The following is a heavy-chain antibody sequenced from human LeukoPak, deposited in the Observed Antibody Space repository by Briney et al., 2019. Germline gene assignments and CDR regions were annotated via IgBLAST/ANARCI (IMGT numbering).Heavy chain of an antibody. D-gene: IGHD2-21*01. CDR2: IIPILGIA. CDR1: GGTFSDYA. J-gene: IGHJ4*02. V-gene: IGHV1-69*04. Sequence: ASVKVSCKASGGTFSDYAISWVRQAPGQGLEWMGRIIPILGIAKYAQKFQGRVTITADSSTSTAYMELRSLRSEDTAVYYCARDRHYSAAPSDYWAREPWSPSPQ. CDR3: ARDRHYSAAPSDY.